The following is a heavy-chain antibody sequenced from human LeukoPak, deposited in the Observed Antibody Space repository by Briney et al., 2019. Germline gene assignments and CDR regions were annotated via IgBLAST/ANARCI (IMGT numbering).Heavy chain of an antibody. CDR3: ARAEGATTDAFDI. CDR1: GYTFTIYY. J-gene: IGHJ3*02. D-gene: IGHD1-26*01. CDR2: INPSGGST. Sequence: GASVTVSCTASGYTFTIYYMHWVRQAPGQGLEWMGIINPSGGSTSYAQKFQGRVTMTRDTSTSTVYMELSSLRSEDTAVYYCARAEGATTDAFDIWGQGTMVTVSS. V-gene: IGHV1-46*01.